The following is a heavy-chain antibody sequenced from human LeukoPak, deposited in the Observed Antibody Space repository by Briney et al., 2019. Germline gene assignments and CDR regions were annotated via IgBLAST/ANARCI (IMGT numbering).Heavy chain of an antibody. CDR3: AREAIIVGATRDQGWYFDL. J-gene: IGHJ2*01. V-gene: IGHV1-2*02. Sequence: ASVKVSCKASGYTFTGYYMHWVRQAPGQGLEWMGWINPNSGGTNYTQKFQGRVTMTRDTSISTAYMELSRLRSDDTAVYYCAREAIIVGATRDQGWYFDLWGRGTLVTVSS. CDR2: INPNSGGT. D-gene: IGHD1-26*01. CDR1: GYTFTGYY.